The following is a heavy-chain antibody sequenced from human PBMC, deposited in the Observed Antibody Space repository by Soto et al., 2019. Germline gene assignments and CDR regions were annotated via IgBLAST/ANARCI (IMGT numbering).Heavy chain of an antibody. CDR2: IYQSGSR. CDR1: GASVQSNW. Sequence: QVQLQESGPGLVKPSESLSLTCDVSGASVQSNWCSWVRQPPGRDLEWIAEIYQSGSRNYNPSLRSRANTLMGESYKGFSLRLHSVTAADTAVYYCVRQLGVARTRGFDYWGHGTLVTVSS. CDR3: VRQLGVARTRGFDY. J-gene: IGHJ4*01. D-gene: IGHD3-16*01. V-gene: IGHV4-4*02.